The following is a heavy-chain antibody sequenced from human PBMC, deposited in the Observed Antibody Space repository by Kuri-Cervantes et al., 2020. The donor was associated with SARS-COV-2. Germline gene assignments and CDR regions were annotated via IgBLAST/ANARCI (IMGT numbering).Heavy chain of an antibody. J-gene: IGHJ5*02. V-gene: IGHV3-23*01. CDR3: AGYCSSTSCYFGRYNWFDP. Sequence: GESLKISWAASGFTFSSYAMSWVRQAPGKGLEWVSAISGSGGSTYYADSVKGRFTISTDNSKNTLYLQMNSLRAEDTAVYYCAGYCSSTSCYFGRYNWFDPWGQGTLVTVSS. CDR2: ISGSGGST. D-gene: IGHD2-2*01. CDR1: GFTFSSYA.